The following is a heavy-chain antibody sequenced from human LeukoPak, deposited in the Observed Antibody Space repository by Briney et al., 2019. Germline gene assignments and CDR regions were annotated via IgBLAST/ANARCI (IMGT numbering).Heavy chain of an antibody. Sequence: GGSLRLSCAASGFTFSSYGMSWVRQAPGKGLEWVANIKYDGNEKYYVDSVKGRFTISRDNAKNLLYLQMNSLRAEDTAVYYCARGGTTFEHWGQGTLVTVSS. D-gene: IGHD1-1*01. CDR3: ARGGTTFEH. CDR2: IKYDGNEK. J-gene: IGHJ4*02. CDR1: GFTFSSYG. V-gene: IGHV3-7*01.